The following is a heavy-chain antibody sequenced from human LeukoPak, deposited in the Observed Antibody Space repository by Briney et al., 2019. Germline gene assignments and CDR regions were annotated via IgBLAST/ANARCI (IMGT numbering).Heavy chain of an antibody. Sequence: GRSLTLSCAPSGFTFSSYAMSWVRHAPGEGLEWVSAISVSGGSTYYADSVKGRFTISRDNSKNTLYLQMNTLRAEDTAVYYCAKGVSSCVNYWGQGTLVTVSS. J-gene: IGHJ4*02. CDR3: AKGVSSCVNY. CDR1: GFTFSSYA. V-gene: IGHV3-23*01. D-gene: IGHD6-13*01. CDR2: ISVSGGST.